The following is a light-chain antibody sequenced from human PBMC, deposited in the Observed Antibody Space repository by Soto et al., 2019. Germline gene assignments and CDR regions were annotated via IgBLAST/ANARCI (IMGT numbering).Light chain of an antibody. CDR3: CSYAGTYNFWV. CDR1: NSDIGGYNY. Sequence: QSALTQPRSVSGSPGQSVTISCTGTNSDIGGYNYVSWYQQHPCKAPKVMIYDVSRRPSGVPDRFSGSKSGNTASLTISGLQAEDEADYYCCSYAGTYNFWVFGGGTKLTVL. CDR2: DVS. V-gene: IGLV2-11*01. J-gene: IGLJ3*02.